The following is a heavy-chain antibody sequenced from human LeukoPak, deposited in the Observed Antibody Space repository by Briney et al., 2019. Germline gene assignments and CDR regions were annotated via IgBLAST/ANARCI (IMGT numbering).Heavy chain of an antibody. D-gene: IGHD6-19*01. CDR2: ISYDGSNK. CDR1: GFTFSSYG. J-gene: IGHJ4*02. CDR3: AKESGSGWTGY. V-gene: IGHV3-30*18. Sequence: PGGSLRLSCAASGFTFSSYGMHWVRQAPGKGLEWVAVISYDGSNKYYADSVKGRFTISRDNSKNTLYLQMNSLRAEDTAVYYCAKESGSGWTGYWGQGTLVTVSS.